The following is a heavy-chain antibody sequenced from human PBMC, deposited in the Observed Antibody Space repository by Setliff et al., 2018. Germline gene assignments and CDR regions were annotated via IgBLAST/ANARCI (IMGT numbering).Heavy chain of an antibody. CDR2: IYRNGNT. J-gene: IGHJ4*02. D-gene: IGHD4-17*01. Sequence: PSETLSLTCSVSDFSINSGYYWGWIRQSPGEGLEWIGSIYRNGNTYYNPSLKSRVTISVDTSKNQLSLKLNSVTAADTAVYYRARQIDYGDFQYFDYWGQGTLVTVSS. CDR1: DFSINSGYY. CDR3: ARQIDYGDFQYFDY. V-gene: IGHV4-38-2*01.